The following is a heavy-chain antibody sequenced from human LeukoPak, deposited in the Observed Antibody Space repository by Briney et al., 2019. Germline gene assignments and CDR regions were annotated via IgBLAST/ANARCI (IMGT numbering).Heavy chain of an antibody. CDR1: GGSFSGYY. CDR3: ARGRSYAVSYYYIGMDV. D-gene: IGHD2-2*01. Sequence: KTSETLSLTCAVYGGSFSGYYWSWIRQPPGKGLEWIGEINHSGSTNYNPSLKSRVTISVDTSKNQFSLKLSSVTAADTAVYYCARGRSYAVSYYYIGMDVWGQGTTVTVSS. J-gene: IGHJ6*02. CDR2: INHSGST. V-gene: IGHV4-34*01.